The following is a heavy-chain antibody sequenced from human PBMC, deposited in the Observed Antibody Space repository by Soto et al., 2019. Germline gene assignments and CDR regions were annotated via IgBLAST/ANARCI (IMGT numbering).Heavy chain of an antibody. Sequence: ASVKVSCKASGFTFTSSAVQWVRQARGQRLEWIGWIVVGSGNTNYAQKFQERVTITRDMSTSTAYMELSSLRSEDTAVYYCAADALTGDTATSNWFDPWGQGTLVTVSS. CDR2: IVVGSGNT. CDR3: AADALTGDTATSNWFDP. CDR1: GFTFTSSA. D-gene: IGHD5-18*01. V-gene: IGHV1-58*01. J-gene: IGHJ5*02.